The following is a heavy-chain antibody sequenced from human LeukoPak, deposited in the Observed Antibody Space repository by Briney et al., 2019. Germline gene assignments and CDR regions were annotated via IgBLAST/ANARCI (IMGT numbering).Heavy chain of an antibody. J-gene: IGHJ3*02. D-gene: IGHD2-8*01. CDR1: GFMFDDYA. V-gene: IGHV3-23*01. CDR3: AKDSFSHNGIFDALDI. CDR2: IGGGPV. Sequence: PGGSLRLSCAASGFMFDDYAMHWVRQVPGKGLEWVSTIGGGPVYYADSVKGRFTISRDDSKNTLFLQMNSLRAEDTAIYYCAKDSFSHNGIFDALDIWGQGTMVTVSS.